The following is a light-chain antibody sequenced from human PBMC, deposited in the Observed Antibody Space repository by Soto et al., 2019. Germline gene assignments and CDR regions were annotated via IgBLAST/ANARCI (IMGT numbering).Light chain of an antibody. CDR1: SSDVGSYNL. Sequence: QSALTQTASVSASPGQSITISCSGTSSDVGSYNLVSWYQHYPGKAPKLIIYEGSRRPSGVSDRFYGSKSGNTASLTISGLQAEDEADYYCCSYATSRTLVFGGGTKLTVL. V-gene: IGLV2-23*01. J-gene: IGLJ3*02. CDR2: EGS. CDR3: CSYATSRTLV.